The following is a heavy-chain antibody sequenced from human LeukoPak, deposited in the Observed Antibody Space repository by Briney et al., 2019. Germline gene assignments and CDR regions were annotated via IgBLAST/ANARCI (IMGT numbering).Heavy chain of an antibody. D-gene: IGHD1-26*01. Sequence: GGSLRLSYAASGFTVSSNYMSWVRQAPGKGLEWVSVIYSGGSTYYADSVKGRFTISRDSSKNTLYLQMNSLRAEDTAVYYCAGYSGNYYSHAFDIWGQGTMVTVSS. CDR1: GFTVSSNY. CDR2: IYSGGST. V-gene: IGHV3-53*01. J-gene: IGHJ3*02. CDR3: AGYSGNYYSHAFDI.